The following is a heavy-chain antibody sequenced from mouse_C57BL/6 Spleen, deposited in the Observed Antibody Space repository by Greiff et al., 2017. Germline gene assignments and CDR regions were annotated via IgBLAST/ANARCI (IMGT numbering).Heavy chain of an antibody. CDR3: ARTLVATNWYFDV. CDR2: IYPGGGYT. Sequence: VKLQQSGAELVRPGPSVKMSCKASGYTFTNYWIGWAKQRPGHGLEWIGDIYPGGGYTNSNEKIKGKATLTADKSSSTAYMQFSSLTSEDSAIYYCARTLVATNWYFDVWGTGTTVTVSS. V-gene: IGHV1-63*01. D-gene: IGHD1-1*01. CDR1: GYTFTNYW. J-gene: IGHJ1*03.